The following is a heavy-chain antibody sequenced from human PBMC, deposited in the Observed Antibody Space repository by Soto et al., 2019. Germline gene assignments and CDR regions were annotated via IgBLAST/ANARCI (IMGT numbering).Heavy chain of an antibody. J-gene: IGHJ4*02. CDR3: AHVSGTIDY. CDR1: GFSLTTSGVG. CDR2: IYWDDDK. V-gene: IGHV2-5*02. D-gene: IGHD2-15*01. Sequence: ITLKTSGPTLVKPTQTLTLTCTFSGFSLTTSGVGVGWIHQPPGKALEWLALIYWDDDKRYSPSLKSRVSITKDTSKSQVVLIMTNMDPVDTATYYCAHVSGTIDYWCQGTLVTVSS.